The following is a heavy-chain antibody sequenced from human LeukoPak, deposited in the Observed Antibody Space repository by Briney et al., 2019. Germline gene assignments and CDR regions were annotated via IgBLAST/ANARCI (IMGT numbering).Heavy chain of an antibody. CDR3: ARRYKGYSYGSPWLADALDI. Sequence: GESLKISCKGSGYSFTSYWIGWVRQMPGKGLEWMGIIYPGDSDTRYSPSFQGQVTISADKSISTAYLQWSSLKASDTAMYYCARRYKGYSYGSPWLADALDIWGQGTMVTVSS. J-gene: IGHJ3*02. CDR2: IYPGDSDT. D-gene: IGHD5-18*01. V-gene: IGHV5-51*01. CDR1: GYSFTSYW.